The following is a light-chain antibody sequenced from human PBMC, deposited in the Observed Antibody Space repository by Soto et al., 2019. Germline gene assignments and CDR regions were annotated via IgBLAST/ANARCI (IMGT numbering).Light chain of an antibody. CDR2: EVS. CDR1: RSYVGGYNY. V-gene: IGLV2-14*01. J-gene: IGLJ1*01. CDR3: SSYISSITSV. Sequence: QSAQAQPRSVSRSPGQSITISFTGNRSYVGGYNYVSWYQQHPGKAPKLIIYEVSYRPSGISNRFSGSKSGNTASLTISGLQAEDEADYYCSSYISSITSVFGTGTKVTVL.